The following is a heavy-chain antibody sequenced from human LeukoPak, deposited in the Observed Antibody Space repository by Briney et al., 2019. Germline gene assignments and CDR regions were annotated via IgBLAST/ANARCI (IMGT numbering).Heavy chain of an antibody. CDR2: ISAYNGNT. CDR1: GYTFTSYG. J-gene: IGHJ5*02. CDR3: ARVSGGDIVVVVAATLENWFDP. Sequence: ASVKVSCKASGYTFTSYGISWVRQAPGQGLEWMGWISAYNGNTNYAQKLQGRVTMTTDTSTSTAYMELTSLRSDDTAVYYCARVSGGDIVVVVAATLENWFDPWGQGTLVTVSS. V-gene: IGHV1-18*04. D-gene: IGHD2-15*01.